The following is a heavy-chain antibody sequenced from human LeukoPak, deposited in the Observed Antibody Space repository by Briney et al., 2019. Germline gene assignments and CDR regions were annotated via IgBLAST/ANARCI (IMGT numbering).Heavy chain of an antibody. CDR2: ISGSGGST. V-gene: IGHV3-23*01. Sequence: GGSLRLPCAASGFTFSSYAMSWVRQAPGKGLEWVSAISGSGGSTCYADSVKGRFTISRDNSKNTLYLQMNSLRAEDTAVYYCAKDSSSGGWFDPWGQGTLVTVSS. CDR3: AKDSSSGGWFDP. J-gene: IGHJ5*02. D-gene: IGHD6-13*01. CDR1: GFTFSSYA.